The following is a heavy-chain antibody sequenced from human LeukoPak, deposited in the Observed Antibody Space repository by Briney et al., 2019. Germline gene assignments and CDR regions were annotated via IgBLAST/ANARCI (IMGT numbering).Heavy chain of an antibody. V-gene: IGHV4-59*01. CDR2: IYYSGST. D-gene: IGHD6-19*01. CDR3: ARSGLVKIADNWFDP. CDR1: GGSISSYY. Sequence: SETLSLTCTVSGGSISSYYWSWIRQPPGKGLEWIGSIYYSGSTNYNPSLKSRVTISVDTSKNQFSLKLSSVTAADTAVYSCARSGLVKIADNWFDPWGQGTLVTVSS. J-gene: IGHJ5*02.